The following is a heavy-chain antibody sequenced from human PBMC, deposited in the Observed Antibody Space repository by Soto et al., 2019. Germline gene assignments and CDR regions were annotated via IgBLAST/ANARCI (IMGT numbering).Heavy chain of an antibody. J-gene: IGHJ6*02. CDR1: GFTFSNAW. D-gene: IGHD1-26*01. Sequence: EVQLVESGGGLVKPGGSLRLSCAASGFTFSNAWMNWVRQAPGKGLEWVGRIKNKGDGGTTDYAAPVKGRFTISRDDSENTLYLQMEGLKTEDTAVYYGDTGGISGSRWWYCGLDVWGQGTTVTVSS. V-gene: IGHV3-15*07. CDR2: IKNKGDGGTT. CDR3: DTGGISGSRWWYCGLDV.